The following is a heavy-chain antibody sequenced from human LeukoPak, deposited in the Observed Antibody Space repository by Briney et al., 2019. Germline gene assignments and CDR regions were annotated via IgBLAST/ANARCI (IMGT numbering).Heavy chain of an antibody. Sequence: GGSLRLSCAASGFTFSSDAMSWVRQAPVKGLEWVSIINTNGDHTSYADSVKGRFTISRDNSKNTLYLQMNSLRAEDTAIYYCAKGGWNHLCDPWGEGTLVTVSA. J-gene: IGHJ5*02. D-gene: IGHD1-1*01. CDR3: AKGGWNHLCDP. CDR2: INTNGDHT. V-gene: IGHV3-23*01. CDR1: GFTFSSDA.